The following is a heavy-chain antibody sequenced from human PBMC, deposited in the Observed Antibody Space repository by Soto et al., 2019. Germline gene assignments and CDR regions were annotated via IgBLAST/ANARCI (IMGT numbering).Heavy chain of an antibody. D-gene: IGHD3-10*01. CDR1: NGSISSSSYY. V-gene: IGHV4-39*01. Sequence: SETLSLTCTVSNGSISSSSYYWGWIRQPPGKGLEWIGSIYYSGSTYYNTSLKSRVTISVDTSKNQFSLKLRSMTAADTAVYYCARHPSYYGFDYWGQGTLVTVSS. J-gene: IGHJ4*02. CDR3: ARHPSYYGFDY. CDR2: IYYSGST.